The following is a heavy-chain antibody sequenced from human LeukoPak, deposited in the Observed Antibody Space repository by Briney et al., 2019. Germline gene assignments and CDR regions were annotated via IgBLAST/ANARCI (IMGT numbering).Heavy chain of an antibody. CDR3: ARGKAVAGTGYFDY. CDR1: GGSFSGYY. V-gene: IGHV4-34*01. J-gene: IGHJ4*02. D-gene: IGHD6-19*01. CDR2: INHSGST. Sequence: SETLSLTCAVYGGSFSGYYWSWIRQPPGKGLEWIGEINHSGSTNYNPSLKSRVTISVVTSKNQFSLKLSSVTAADTAVYYCARGKAVAGTGYFDYWGQGTLVTVSS.